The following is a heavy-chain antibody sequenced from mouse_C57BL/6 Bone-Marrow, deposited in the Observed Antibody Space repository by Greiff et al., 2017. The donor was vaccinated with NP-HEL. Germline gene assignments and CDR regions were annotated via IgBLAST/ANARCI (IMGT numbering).Heavy chain of an antibody. V-gene: IGHV1-80*01. CDR3: ARGPNYGSSYEVDY. J-gene: IGHJ2*01. Sequence: QVQLQQSGAELVKPGASVKISCKASGYAFSSYWMNWVKQRPGKGLEWIGQIYPGDGDTNYNGKFKGKATLTADKSSSTAYMQLSSLTSEDSAVYFCARGPNYGSSYEVDYWGQGTTLTVSS. CDR2: IYPGDGDT. CDR1: GYAFSSYW. D-gene: IGHD1-1*01.